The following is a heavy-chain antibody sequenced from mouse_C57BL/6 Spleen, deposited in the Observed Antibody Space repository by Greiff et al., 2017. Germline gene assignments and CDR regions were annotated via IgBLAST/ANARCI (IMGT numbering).Heavy chain of an antibody. CDR2: INPGSGGT. J-gene: IGHJ4*01. D-gene: IGHD2-4*01. CDR3: ARSIYYDYTTEAMDY. CDR1: GYAFTNYL. Sequence: VQLQQSGAELVRPGTSVKVSCKASGYAFTNYLIEWVKQRPGQGLEWIGVINPGSGGTNYNEKFKGKATLTADKSSSTAYMQLSSLTSEDSAVYFCARSIYYDYTTEAMDYWGQGTSVTVSS. V-gene: IGHV1-54*01.